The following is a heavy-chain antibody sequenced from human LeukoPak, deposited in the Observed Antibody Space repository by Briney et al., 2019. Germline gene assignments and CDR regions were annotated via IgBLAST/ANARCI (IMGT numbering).Heavy chain of an antibody. CDR3: GLSGWHPNYSSGMAV. J-gene: IGHJ6*02. D-gene: IGHD6-19*01. V-gene: IGHV5-51*01. CDR2: IYPGDSDT. Sequence: GESLKISCKGSGYSFTSYWIGWVRQMPGKGLEWMGIIYPGDSDTRYSPSFQGQVTISADKSISTAYLQWSSLKASDTAMYYCGLSGWHPNYSSGMAVWAQGTTANVSS. CDR1: GYSFTSYW.